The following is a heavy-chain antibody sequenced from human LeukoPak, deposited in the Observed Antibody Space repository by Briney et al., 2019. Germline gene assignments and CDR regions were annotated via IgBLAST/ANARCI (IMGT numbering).Heavy chain of an antibody. CDR1: GFTVSSNY. V-gene: IGHV3-66*01. J-gene: IGHJ4*02. CDR3: ARGSGGWLDYFDY. D-gene: IGHD6-19*01. CDR2: IYSGGST. Sequence: PGGSLRLSCAASGFTVSSNYMSWVRQAPGKGLEWVSVIYSGGSTYYADSVKGRFTISRDNSKNTLYLQMNSLRAEDTAVYYCARGSGGWLDYFDYWGQGTLVNVSS.